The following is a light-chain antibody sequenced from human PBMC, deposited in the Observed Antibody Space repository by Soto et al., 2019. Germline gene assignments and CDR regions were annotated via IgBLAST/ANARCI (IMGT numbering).Light chain of an antibody. J-gene: IGLJ1*01. CDR3: AAWDDSLSGTFV. CDR1: NSNVGSNY. CDR2: RSN. V-gene: IGLV1-47*01. Sequence: QSVLTQPPSASGTPGQRVTISCSGSNSNVGSNYVYWYQQLPGTAPKLLICRSNQRPSGVPDRFSGSKSGTSASLAISGLRSDDEADYYGAAWDDSLSGTFVFGTGTKLTVL.